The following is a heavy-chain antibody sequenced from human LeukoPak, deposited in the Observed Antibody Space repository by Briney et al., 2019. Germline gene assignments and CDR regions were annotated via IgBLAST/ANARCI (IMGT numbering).Heavy chain of an antibody. V-gene: IGHV4-39*01. D-gene: IGHD3-10*01. J-gene: IGHJ4*02. CDR3: ARRGGALTSDFDY. CDR2: IYYSGST. Sequence: SETLSLTCTVSGGSISSSSYYWGWIRQPPGKGLEWIGSIYYSGSTYYNPSLKSRVTISVDTSKNQFSLKLSSVTAADTAVYYCARRGGALTSDFDYWGQGTLVTVSS. CDR1: GGSISSSSYY.